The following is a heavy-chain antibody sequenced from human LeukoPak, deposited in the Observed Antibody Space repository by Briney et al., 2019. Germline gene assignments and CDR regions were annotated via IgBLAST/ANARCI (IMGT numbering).Heavy chain of an antibody. D-gene: IGHD3-9*01. CDR1: GYSFVSYY. V-gene: IGHV1-46*01. CDR3: ARGDRLPGYSAPVGDY. Sequence: ASVKVSCKAAGYSFVSYYMHWVRQAPGQGLEWMAIINPSGGGTTYAQKFQGRVTVTMDTSTRTVYMDLSSLRSDDTAVYYCARGDRLPGYSAPVGDYWGQGTLVTVS. J-gene: IGHJ4*02. CDR2: INPSGGGT.